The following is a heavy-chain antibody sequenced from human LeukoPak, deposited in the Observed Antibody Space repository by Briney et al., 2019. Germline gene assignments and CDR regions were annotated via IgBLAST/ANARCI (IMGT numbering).Heavy chain of an antibody. V-gene: IGHV3-30*18. Sequence: PGRSLRLSCAASGFTFSSYGMHWVRQAPGKGLEWVTVISYDVSNKYYADTVKGRCTISRDNSKNTLYLQMNSLRAEDTAVYYCAKFPGIAAAGTFYWVEGTLVTVSS. CDR3: AKFPGIAAAGTFY. J-gene: IGHJ4*02. D-gene: IGHD6-13*01. CDR2: ISYDVSNK. CDR1: GFTFSSYG.